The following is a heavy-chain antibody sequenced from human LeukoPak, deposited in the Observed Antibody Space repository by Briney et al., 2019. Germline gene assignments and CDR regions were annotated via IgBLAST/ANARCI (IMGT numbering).Heavy chain of an antibody. CDR3: ARTYINFSNYFDP. Sequence: SETLSLTCTVSGYSISNGYNWGWVRQPPGKGLECIGSISHTGSTYYNPSLESRVTISLDTSNNQFPLDLSSVTAADTAVYYCARTYINFSNYFDPWGQVSLVTVSS. CDR2: ISHTGST. V-gene: IGHV4-38-2*02. CDR1: GYSISNGYN. D-gene: IGHD4-11*01. J-gene: IGHJ5*02.